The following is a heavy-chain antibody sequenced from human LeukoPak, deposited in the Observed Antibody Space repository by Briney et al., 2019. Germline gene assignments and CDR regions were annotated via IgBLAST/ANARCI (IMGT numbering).Heavy chain of an antibody. D-gene: IGHD2-2*01. V-gene: IGHV1-69*13. CDR1: GGTFSSYA. CDR3: ARPELGYCSSTSCYEVRFDP. CDR2: IIPIFGTA. J-gene: IGHJ5*02. Sequence: ASVKVSCKASGGTFSSYAISWVRQAPGQGLEWMGGIIPIFGTANYAQKFQGRVTITADESTSTAYMELSSLRSEDTAVYYCARPELGYCSSTSCYEVRFDPWGQGTLVTVSS.